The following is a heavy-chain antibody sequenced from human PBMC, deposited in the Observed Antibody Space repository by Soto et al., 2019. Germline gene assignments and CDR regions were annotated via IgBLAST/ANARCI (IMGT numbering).Heavy chain of an antibody. D-gene: IGHD4-4*01. CDR3: ARGPPYSNYPYHFDY. Sequence: GGSLRLSCAASGFTVSSNYMSWVRQAPGKGLEWVSVIYSGGSTYYADSVKGRFTISRDNSKNTLYLQMNSLRAEDTAVYYCARGPPYSNYPYHFDYWGQGTLVTVSS. J-gene: IGHJ4*02. V-gene: IGHV3-53*01. CDR2: IYSGGST. CDR1: GFTVSSNY.